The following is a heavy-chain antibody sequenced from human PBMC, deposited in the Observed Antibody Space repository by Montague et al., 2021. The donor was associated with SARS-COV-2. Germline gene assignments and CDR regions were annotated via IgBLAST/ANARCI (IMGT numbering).Heavy chain of an antibody. CDR3: ARGLYNWNYEHWFDT. D-gene: IGHD1-7*01. V-gene: IGHV4-39*01. CDR2: IYYSGST. J-gene: IGHJ5*02. Sequence: SETLSPTCTVSGGSVGSSHYYWAWIRQPPGKGLEWIRTIYYSGSTYYNPSPRSRVTIDVDASTNQFSLKLHSVTAADTAVYFCARGLYNWNYEHWFDTWGQGTLATVSS. CDR1: GGSVGSSHYY.